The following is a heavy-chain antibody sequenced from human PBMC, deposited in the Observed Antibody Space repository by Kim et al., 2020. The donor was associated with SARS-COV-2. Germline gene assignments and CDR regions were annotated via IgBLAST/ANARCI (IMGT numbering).Heavy chain of an antibody. CDR3: ARAGENAFWRSYGIYFYY. D-gene: IGHD3-3*01. V-gene: IGHV3-66*01. CDR2: IYSGGDT. CDR1: GFAVNTNY. J-gene: IGHJ6*03. Sequence: GGSLRLSCAASGFAVNTNYMTWVRQAPGKGLEWVSVIYSGGDTFYADSVKGRFTISRDNTKNTLYLQMHTLRAADTALYYCARAGENAFWRSYGIYFYY.